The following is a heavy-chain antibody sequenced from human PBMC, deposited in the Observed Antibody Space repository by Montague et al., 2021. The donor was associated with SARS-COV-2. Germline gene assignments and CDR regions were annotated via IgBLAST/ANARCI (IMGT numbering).Heavy chain of an antibody. V-gene: IGHV4-39*01. J-gene: IGHJ4*02. D-gene: IGHD1-26*01. CDR3: ARQYIGSYRF. CDR1: DGSISSSRYH. Sequence: SETLSLTCYVSDGSISSSRYHWGWIRQPPGQALEWIGSIYYTGSSYYNPSLKSRVTLSVATSKNQFSLKLDSVTAADTAVYYCARQYIGSYRFWVQGIQVIVSS. CDR2: IYYTGSS.